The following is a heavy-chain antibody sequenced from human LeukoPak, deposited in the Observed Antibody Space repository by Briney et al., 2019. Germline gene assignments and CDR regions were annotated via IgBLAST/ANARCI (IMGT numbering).Heavy chain of an antibody. D-gene: IGHD5-18*01. V-gene: IGHV1-2*02. CDR2: INPNSGGT. CDR1: GYTFTGYY. Sequence: GASVKVSCKASGYTFTGYYMHWVRQAPGQGLEWMGWINPNSGGTNYAQKFQGRVTMTRDTSISTAYMELSRLRSDDTAVYYCARVDVDTAMVYAFDIWGQGTMVTVSS. CDR3: ARVDVDTAMVYAFDI. J-gene: IGHJ3*02.